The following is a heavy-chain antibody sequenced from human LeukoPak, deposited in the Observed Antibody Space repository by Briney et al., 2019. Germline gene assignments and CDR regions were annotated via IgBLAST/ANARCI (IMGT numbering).Heavy chain of an antibody. D-gene: IGHD3-10*01. CDR1: GGSISYSSYY. CDR2: IHYSGST. Sequence: SETLSLTCTVSGGSISYSSYYWGWIRQPPGKGLEWIGSIHYSGSTYYNPSLKSRVTISVDTSKNQFSLKLTSVTAADTAVYYCARHAPSYDYYGSGGYYMDVWGTGTTVTISS. J-gene: IGHJ6*03. CDR3: ARHAPSYDYYGSGGYYMDV. V-gene: IGHV4-39*01.